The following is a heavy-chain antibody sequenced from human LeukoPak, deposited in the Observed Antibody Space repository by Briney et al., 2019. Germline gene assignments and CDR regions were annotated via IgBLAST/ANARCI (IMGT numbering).Heavy chain of an antibody. CDR2: IYTSGST. V-gene: IGHV4-61*02. Sequence: SQTLSLTCTVSGGSISSGCYYWSWIRQPAGKGLEWIGRIYTSGSTNYNPSLKSRVTISVDTSKNQFSLKLSSLTAADTAVYYCARFWLQSPRFDYWGQGTLVTVSS. CDR1: GGSISSGCYY. CDR3: ARFWLQSPRFDY. J-gene: IGHJ4*02. D-gene: IGHD5-24*01.